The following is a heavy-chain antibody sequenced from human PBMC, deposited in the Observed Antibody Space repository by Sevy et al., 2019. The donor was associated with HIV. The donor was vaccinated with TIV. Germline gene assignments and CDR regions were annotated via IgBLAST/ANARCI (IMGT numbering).Heavy chain of an antibody. CDR3: AKVSEEYIQTWYPPDY. D-gene: IGHD5-18*01. V-gene: IGHV3-30*18. J-gene: IGHJ4*02. CDR2: ISYHGTNK. Sequence: GGSLRLSCVASGFSFSSYGMHWVRQAPGKGLEWVALISYHGTNKYYGDSVGGGCTVTRDNSRKTLYLQMDSLRAEDTAVYYCAKVSEEYIQTWYPPDYWGQGTLVTVSS. CDR1: GFSFSSYG.